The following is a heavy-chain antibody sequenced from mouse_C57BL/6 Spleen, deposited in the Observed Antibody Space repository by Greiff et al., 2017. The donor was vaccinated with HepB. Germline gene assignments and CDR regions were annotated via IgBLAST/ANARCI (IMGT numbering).Heavy chain of an antibody. D-gene: IGHD2-5*01. V-gene: IGHV14-2*01. Sequence: EVQLQQSGAELVKPGASVKLSCTASGFNIKDYYMHWVKQRTEQGLEWIGRIDPEDGETKYAPKFPGKATITADTSSNTAYLQLSSLTSEDTAVYYCARAGYSNYGMDYWGQGTSVTVSS. CDR2: IDPEDGET. CDR1: GFNIKDYY. J-gene: IGHJ4*01. CDR3: ARAGYSNYGMDY.